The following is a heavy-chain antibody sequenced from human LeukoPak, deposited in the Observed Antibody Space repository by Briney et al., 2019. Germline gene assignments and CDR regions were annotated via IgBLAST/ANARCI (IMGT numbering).Heavy chain of an antibody. J-gene: IGHJ4*02. Sequence: GGSLRLSCAASGFTFSSYAMSWVRQAPGKGLEWVSAISGSGGSTYYAGSVKGRFTISRDNSKNTLYLQMNSLRAEDTAVYYCAKVVTMVRGVILDYWGQGTLVTVSS. CDR1: GFTFSSYA. D-gene: IGHD3-10*01. CDR3: AKVVTMVRGVILDY. CDR2: ISGSGGST. V-gene: IGHV3-23*01.